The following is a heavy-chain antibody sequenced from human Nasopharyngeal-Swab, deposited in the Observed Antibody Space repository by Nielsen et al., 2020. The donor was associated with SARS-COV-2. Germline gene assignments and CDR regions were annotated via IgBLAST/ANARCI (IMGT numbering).Heavy chain of an antibody. V-gene: IGHV3-11*01. Sequence: GESLKISCAASGFTFSDYYMSWIRQAPGKGLEWVSYISSSGSTIYYADSVKGRFTISRDNAKNSQYLQMNSLRAEDTAVYYCARVNGQLALAVRYFDLWGRGTLVTVSS. CDR1: GFTFSDYY. CDR2: ISSSGSTI. CDR3: ARVNGQLALAVRYFDL. D-gene: IGHD6-6*01. J-gene: IGHJ2*01.